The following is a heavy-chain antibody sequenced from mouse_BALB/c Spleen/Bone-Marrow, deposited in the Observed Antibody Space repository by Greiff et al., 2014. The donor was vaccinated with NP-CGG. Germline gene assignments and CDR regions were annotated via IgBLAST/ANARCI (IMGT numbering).Heavy chain of an antibody. CDR2: IHLSDSES. D-gene: IGHD3-3*01. CDR1: GYSFTSYW. J-gene: IGHJ3*01. CDR3: ARYDLTTRAFAY. Sequence: VQVVESGAELVRSGASVKLSCKASGYSFTSYWMNWVKQRPGQGLEWIGMIHLSDSESRLNQKFKDKATLTVDKSSSTAYMQLSSPTSEDSAVYYCARYDLTTRAFAYWGQGTLVTVSA. V-gene: IGHV1-61*01.